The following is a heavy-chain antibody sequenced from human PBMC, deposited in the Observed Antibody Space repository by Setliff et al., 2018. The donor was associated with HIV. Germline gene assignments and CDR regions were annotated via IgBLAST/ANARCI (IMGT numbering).Heavy chain of an antibody. Sequence: DSVKVSCKASGYTFTSYEINWVRQDTGQGLEWMGWMNPDSGNTGSAQNFQGRLTITWNTSISTAYMELGSLGFDDTAVYFCARTRSGGSSVYYYYYMDVWGQGTAVTVSS. CDR2: MNPDSGNT. CDR3: ARTRSGGSSVYYYYYMDV. J-gene: IGHJ6*03. CDR1: GYTFTSYE. D-gene: IGHD2-15*01. V-gene: IGHV1-8*03.